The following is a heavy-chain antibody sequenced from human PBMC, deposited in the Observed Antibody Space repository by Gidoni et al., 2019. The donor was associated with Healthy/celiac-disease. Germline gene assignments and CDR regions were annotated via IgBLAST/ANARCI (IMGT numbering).Heavy chain of an antibody. V-gene: IGHV3-7*01. Sequence: EVQLVESGGGLVQPGGSLRLSCAASGFTFSRYWMSWVRQAPGKGLEWVANIKQDGSEKYYVDSVKGRFTISRDNTKNSLYLQMNSLRAEDTAVYYCAREPDKLSHTDYWGQGTLVTASS. J-gene: IGHJ4*02. CDR3: AREPDKLSHTDY. CDR2: IKQDGSEK. CDR1: GFTFSRYW. D-gene: IGHD2-15*01.